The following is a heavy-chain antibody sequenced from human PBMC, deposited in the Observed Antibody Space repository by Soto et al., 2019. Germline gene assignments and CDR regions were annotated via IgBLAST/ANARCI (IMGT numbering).Heavy chain of an antibody. CDR3: AKDRWYRPKTIVVVVAATYYFDY. CDR1: GFTFSSYA. Sequence: EVQLLESGGGLVQPGGSLRLSCAASGFTFSSYAMSWVRQAPGKGLEWVSAISGSGGSTYYADSVKGRFTISRDNSKNTLYLQMNSLRAEDTAVYYCAKDRWYRPKTIVVVVAATYYFDYWGQGTLVTVSS. J-gene: IGHJ4*02. D-gene: IGHD2-15*01. CDR2: ISGSGGST. V-gene: IGHV3-23*01.